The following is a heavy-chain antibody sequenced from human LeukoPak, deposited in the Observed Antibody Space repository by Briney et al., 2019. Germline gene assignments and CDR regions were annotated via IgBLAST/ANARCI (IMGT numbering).Heavy chain of an antibody. CDR3: CRGASETEY. CDR1: GGSISSSSYY. D-gene: IGHD1-26*01. CDR2: IHYSGST. V-gene: IGHV4-39*07. Sequence: PSETLSLTCTVSGGSISSSSYYWDWIRQPPGKGLEWIGSIHYSGSTYYNPSLKSRVTISVDTSKNQFSLKLTSVTAADTAVYYCCRGASETEYWGQRTLVTVSS. J-gene: IGHJ4*02.